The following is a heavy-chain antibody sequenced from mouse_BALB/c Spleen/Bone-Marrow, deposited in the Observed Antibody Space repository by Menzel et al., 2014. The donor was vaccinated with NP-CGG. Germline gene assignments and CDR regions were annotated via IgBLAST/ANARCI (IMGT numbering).Heavy chain of an antibody. J-gene: IGHJ3*01. CDR3: ARAARTTARFAS. CDR1: GYSITTRSG. V-gene: IGHV3-1*02. CDR2: IHYSGST. Sequence: EVKLQESGPDLVKPSQSLSLTCTVTGYSITTRSGWHWIRQFPGPPMEWMGYIHYSGSTNYNPSLKSRISITRDTSKNQFFLQLNSVTTEDTATYYCARAARTTARFASWGQGTLVTVSA. D-gene: IGHD1-2*01.